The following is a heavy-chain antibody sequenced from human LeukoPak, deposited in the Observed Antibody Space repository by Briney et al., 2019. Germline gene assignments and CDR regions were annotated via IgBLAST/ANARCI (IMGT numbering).Heavy chain of an antibody. J-gene: IGHJ4*02. V-gene: IGHV3-33*06. Sequence: PGGSLRLSCAASGFTYSHYGMHWVRQAPGKGLEWVAVIWSDATEKYYEDAVKGRFTISRDNSRNTLYLQMNSLRAEDTAVYYCAKDAQRGFDYSNSLEYWGQGTLVTVSS. CDR2: IWSDATEK. CDR1: GFTYSHYG. CDR3: AKDAQRGFDYSNSLEY. D-gene: IGHD4-11*01.